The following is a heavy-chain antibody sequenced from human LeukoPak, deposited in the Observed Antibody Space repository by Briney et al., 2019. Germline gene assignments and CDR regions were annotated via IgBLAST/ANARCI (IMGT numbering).Heavy chain of an antibody. CDR2: ISWNSGSI. V-gene: IGHV3-9*03. D-gene: IGHD4/OR15-4a*01. CDR3: AKEEVLSNAFDI. J-gene: IGHJ3*02. CDR1: GFTFDDYA. Sequence: PGRSLRLSCAASGFTFDDYAMHWARQAPGKGLEWVSGISWNSGSIGYADSVKGRFTISRDNAKNSLYLQMNSLRAEDMALYYCAKEEVLSNAFDIWGQGTMVTVSS.